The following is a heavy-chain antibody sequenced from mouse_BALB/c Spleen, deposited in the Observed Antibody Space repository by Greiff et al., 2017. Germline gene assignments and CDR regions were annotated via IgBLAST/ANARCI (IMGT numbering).Heavy chain of an antibody. V-gene: IGHV1-4*02. CDR1: GYTFTSYT. CDR3: ARGGNYVGFAY. CDR2: INPSSGYT. D-gene: IGHD2-1*01. J-gene: IGHJ3*01. Sequence: QVQLQQSAAELARPGASVKMSCKASGYTFTSYTMHWVKQRPGQGLEWIGYINPSSGYTEYNQKFKDKTTLTADKSSSTAYMQLSSLTSEDSAVYYSARGGNYVGFAYWGQGTLVTVSA.